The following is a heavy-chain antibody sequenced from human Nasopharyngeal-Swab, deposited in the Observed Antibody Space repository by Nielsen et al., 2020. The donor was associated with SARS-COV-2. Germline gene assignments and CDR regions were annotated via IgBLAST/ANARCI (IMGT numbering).Heavy chain of an antibody. CDR1: GFTFSNSW. V-gene: IGHV3-74*01. CDR2: INSDGSRT. Sequence: GSLRLSCAVSGFTFSNSWLHWVRQAPGKGLVWFSRINSDGSRTGYADSVKGRFTISIDNAKNTLYLQMNSLSAEDTAVYYCARDFDKTGDWGQGTLVTVSS. D-gene: IGHD7-27*01. CDR3: ARDFDKTGD. J-gene: IGHJ4*01.